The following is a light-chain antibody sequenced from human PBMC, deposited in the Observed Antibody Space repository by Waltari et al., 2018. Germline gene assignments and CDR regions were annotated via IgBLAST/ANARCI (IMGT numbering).Light chain of an antibody. J-gene: IGLJ1*01. V-gene: IGLV2-14*01. CDR2: EVK. CDR1: SDDIGRYNY. Sequence: QSALTQPASVSGSPGQSITISCTGTSDDIGRYNYVPWYQLHPGKAPKLIIYEVKHRPSGVSIRSSASRAANTASLTISGLQAEDEADYCCSAYTTSNTLVFGTGTYVTVL. CDR3: SAYTTSNTLV.